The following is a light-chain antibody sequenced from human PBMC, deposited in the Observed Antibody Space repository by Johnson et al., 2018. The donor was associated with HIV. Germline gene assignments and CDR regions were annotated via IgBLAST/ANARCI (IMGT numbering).Light chain of an antibody. Sequence: QSVLTQPPSVSAAPGQKVTISCSGSSSNIGNNYVSWYQQLPGTAPKLLIYDNNKRPSGIPDRFSGSKSGTSATLGITGLQTGDEADYYCGRWDDNLSTYVFGTGTKVTVL. CDR1: SSNIGNNY. CDR3: GRWDDNLSTYV. CDR2: DNN. V-gene: IGLV1-51*01. J-gene: IGLJ1*01.